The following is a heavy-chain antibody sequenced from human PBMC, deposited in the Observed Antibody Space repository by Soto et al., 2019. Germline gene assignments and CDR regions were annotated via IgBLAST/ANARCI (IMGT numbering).Heavy chain of an antibody. J-gene: IGHJ4*02. D-gene: IGHD6-13*01. CDR3: ATAVVWQLEYTPSVLDY. V-gene: IGHV1-24*01. CDR1: GYTLTELS. CDR2: FDPEDGET. Sequence: ASVKVSCKVSGYTLTELSMHWVRQAPGEGLEWMGGFDPEDGETIYAQKFQGRVTMTEDTSTDTAYMELSSLRSEDTAVYYCATAVVWQLEYTPSVLDYWGQGTLVTVSS.